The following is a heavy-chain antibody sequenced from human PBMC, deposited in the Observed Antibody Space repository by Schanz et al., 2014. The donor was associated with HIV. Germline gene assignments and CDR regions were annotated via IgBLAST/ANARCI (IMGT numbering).Heavy chain of an antibody. CDR3: AKEWYYGSGSMDYGLDV. V-gene: IGHV3-30*18. CDR1: GFMFSSYG. Sequence: VQLVESGGGVVQPGRSLRLSCAASGFMFSSYGMHWVRQAPGKGLEWVAVISNDGSNEYYADSVKGRFTLSRDNSENTVYLQMNSLRAEDTAVYYCAKEWYYGSGSMDYGLDVWGQGTTVTVSS. CDR2: ISNDGSNE. D-gene: IGHD3-10*01. J-gene: IGHJ6*02.